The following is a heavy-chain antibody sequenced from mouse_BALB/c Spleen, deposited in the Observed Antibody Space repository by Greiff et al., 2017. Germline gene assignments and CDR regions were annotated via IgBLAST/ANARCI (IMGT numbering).Heavy chain of an antibody. V-gene: IGHV1-7*01. D-gene: IGHD2-10*02. Sequence: VHLVESGAELAKPGASVKMSCKASGYTFTSYWMHWVKQRPGQGLEWIGYINPSTGYTEYNQKFKDKATLTADKSSSTAYMQLSSLTSEDSAVYYCARKVWYRYAMDYWGQGTSVTVSS. CDR3: ARKVWYRYAMDY. CDR1: GYTFTSYW. J-gene: IGHJ4*01. CDR2: INPSTGYT.